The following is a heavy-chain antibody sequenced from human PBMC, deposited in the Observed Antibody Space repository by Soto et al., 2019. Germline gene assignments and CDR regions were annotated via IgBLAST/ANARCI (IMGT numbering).Heavy chain of an antibody. J-gene: IGHJ4*02. CDR1: GFSLSTSGVG. CDR2: IYWDDDK. CDR3: AHRRSYCSGGSCYSGFDY. V-gene: IGHV2-5*02. Sequence: QITLKESGPTLVKPTQTLTLTCTFSGFSLSTSGVGVGWIRQPPGKALEWLALIYWDDDKRYSTSLKSRLTITKDTSKNHVVLTMTNMDPVDTATYYCAHRRSYCSGGSCYSGFDYWGQGTLVTVSS. D-gene: IGHD2-15*01.